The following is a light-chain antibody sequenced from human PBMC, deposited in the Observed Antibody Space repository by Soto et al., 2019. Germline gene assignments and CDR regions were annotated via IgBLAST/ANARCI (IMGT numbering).Light chain of an antibody. Sequence: QLVLTQSPSASASLGASVKLTCTLSSGLSSYAIAWHQQQPEKGPRYLMKLNSDGSHNKGDGIPDRFSGSSSGAERYLTISSLQSEDEADYYCQTWVTGIQLFGGGTNLTVL. V-gene: IGLV4-69*01. J-gene: IGLJ3*02. CDR3: QTWVTGIQL. CDR1: SGLSSYA. CDR2: LNSDGSH.